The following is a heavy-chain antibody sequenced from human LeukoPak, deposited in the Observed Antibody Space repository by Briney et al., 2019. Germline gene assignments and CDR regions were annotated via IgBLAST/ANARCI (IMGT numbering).Heavy chain of an antibody. J-gene: IGHJ4*02. Sequence: GGSLRLSCAASGFTFSSYSMNWVRQAPGKGLEWVSYISSSSSSIYYADSVKGRFTISRDNSKNTLYLQMNSLRAEDTAVYYCAKVQLLLWFGELLEFYFDYWGQGTLVTVSS. D-gene: IGHD3-10*01. CDR1: GFTFSSYS. CDR2: ISSSSSSI. V-gene: IGHV3-48*01. CDR3: AKVQLLLWFGELLEFYFDY.